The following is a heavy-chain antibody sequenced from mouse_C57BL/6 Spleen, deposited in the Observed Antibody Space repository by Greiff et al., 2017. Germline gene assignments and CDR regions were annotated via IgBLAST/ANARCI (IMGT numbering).Heavy chain of an antibody. J-gene: IGHJ1*03. D-gene: IGHD1-1*01. CDR1: GYTFTNYW. Sequence: QVQLQQSGAELVRPGTSVKMSCKASGYTFTNYWIGWAKQRPGHGLEWIGDIYPGGGYTNYNETFKGKATLTADKSSRTAYMQFSSLTSEGSAIYYCASGSRGGYVEVGGTGTTGTVSS. V-gene: IGHV1-63*01. CDR2: IYPGGGYT. CDR3: ASGSRGGYVEV.